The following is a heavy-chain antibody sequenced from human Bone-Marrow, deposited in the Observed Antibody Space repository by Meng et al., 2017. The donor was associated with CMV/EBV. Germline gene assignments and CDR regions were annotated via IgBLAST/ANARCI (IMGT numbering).Heavy chain of an antibody. CDR1: GYTFTGYY. CDR2: INPNSGGT. CDR3: ARTRWDCSSTSCYHWPPGY. V-gene: IGHV1-2*02. J-gene: IGHJ4*02. D-gene: IGHD2-2*01. Sequence: ASVKVSCKASGYTFTGYYMHWVRQAPGQGLERMGWINPNSGGTNYAQKFQGRVTMTRDTSISTAYMELSRLRSDDTAVYYCARTRWDCSSTSCYHWPPGYWGQGTLVTVSS.